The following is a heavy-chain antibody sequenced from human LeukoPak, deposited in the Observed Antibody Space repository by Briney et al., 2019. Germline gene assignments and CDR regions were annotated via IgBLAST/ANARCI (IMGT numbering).Heavy chain of an antibody. V-gene: IGHV3-23*01. D-gene: IGHD3-22*01. CDR3: TKGPYYYDSSGYSRRWFDP. CDR1: GFTFSSYA. Sequence: PGGSLRLSCAASGFTFSSYAMSWVRQAPGKGVEWVSSISGSGGRTYYADSVKGRFTISRDNSKNTLYLQMNSLRAEDTAVYYCTKGPYYYDSSGYSRRWFDPWGQGTLVTASS. CDR2: ISGSGGRT. J-gene: IGHJ5*02.